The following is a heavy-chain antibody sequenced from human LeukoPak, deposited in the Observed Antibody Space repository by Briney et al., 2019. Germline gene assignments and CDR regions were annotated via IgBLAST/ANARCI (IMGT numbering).Heavy chain of an antibody. D-gene: IGHD3-22*01. CDR3: ARDSRAYYYDSSGSN. V-gene: IGHV3-23*01. Sequence: GGSLRLSCAASGFTFSRNSMTWVRQAPGKGLEWVSAISGSDGSTYYADSVKGRFTISRDNAKNSLYLQMNSLRAEDTAVYYCARDSRAYYYDSSGSNWGQGTLVTVSS. CDR1: GFTFSRNS. J-gene: IGHJ4*02. CDR2: ISGSDGST.